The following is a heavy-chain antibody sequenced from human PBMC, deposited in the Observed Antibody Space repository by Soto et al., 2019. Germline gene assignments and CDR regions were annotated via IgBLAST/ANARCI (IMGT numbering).Heavy chain of an antibody. Sequence: QLQLQESGPGLVKPSETLSLTCTVSGGSISSSSYYWGWIRQPPGKGLEWIGSIYYSGSTYYNPSLMSRLPPSVDTSKNQFSRKLRSGTAADTAVDYCASLRGYGIFDYWGQGTLVTVSS. CDR1: GGSISSSSYY. CDR3: ASLRGYGIFDY. V-gene: IGHV4-39*01. D-gene: IGHD5-12*01. J-gene: IGHJ4*02. CDR2: IYYSGST.